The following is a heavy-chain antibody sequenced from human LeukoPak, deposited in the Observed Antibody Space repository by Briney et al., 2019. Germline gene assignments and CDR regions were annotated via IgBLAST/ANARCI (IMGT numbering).Heavy chain of an antibody. V-gene: IGHV4-59*01. CDR2: IYYTGRT. Sequence: PSETLSLTCGVSGGSISRYYWSWIRQPPGKGLEWIGFIYYTGRTRYNPSLQSRVYISLGTSVNNFSLKLTSVTAADTAVYYCARLLDNDNSGDPDTFDVWGQGTVVTVSS. J-gene: IGHJ3*01. CDR1: GGSISRYY. D-gene: IGHD3-22*01. CDR3: ARLLDNDNSGDPDTFDV.